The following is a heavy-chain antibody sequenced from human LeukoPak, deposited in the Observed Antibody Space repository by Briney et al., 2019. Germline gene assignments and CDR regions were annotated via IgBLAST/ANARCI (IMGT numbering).Heavy chain of an antibody. J-gene: IGHJ6*02. V-gene: IGHV1-2*02. Sequence: ASVKVSCKASGYTFTGYYMHWVRQAPGQGLEWMEWINPNSGGTNYAQKFQGRVTMTRDTSISTAYMELSRLRSDDTAVYYCARAGGYSGYEAPYYYYGMDVWGQGTTVTVSS. CDR3: ARAGGYSGYEAPYYYYGMDV. CDR1: GYTFTGYY. CDR2: INPNSGGT. D-gene: IGHD5-12*01.